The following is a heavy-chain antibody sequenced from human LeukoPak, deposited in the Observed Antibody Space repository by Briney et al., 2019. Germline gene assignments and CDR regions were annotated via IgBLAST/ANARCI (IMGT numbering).Heavy chain of an antibody. Sequence: GGSLRLSCAASGFTFSSYSMNWVRQAPGKGLEWVSSISSSSSYIYYADSVKGRFTISRDNVKNSLYLQMNSLRAEDTAVYYCARESGSGIYDYWGQGTLVTVSS. V-gene: IGHV3-21*01. J-gene: IGHJ4*02. CDR2: ISSSSSYI. D-gene: IGHD3-10*01. CDR3: ARESGSGIYDY. CDR1: GFTFSSYS.